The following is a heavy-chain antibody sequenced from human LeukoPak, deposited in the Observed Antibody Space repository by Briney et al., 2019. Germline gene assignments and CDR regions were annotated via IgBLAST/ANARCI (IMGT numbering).Heavy chain of an antibody. Sequence: GGSLRLSCAASGFTFSSYIMNWVRQAPGKGLEWVSSISSSSSYTNYADSVKGRFTISRDYAKISLYLKMNSLRAEDTAVYYYARGDYDSSGYYEGWGQGTLVTVSS. V-gene: IGHV3-21*04. CDR1: GFTFSSYI. CDR2: ISSSSSYT. CDR3: ARGDYDSSGYYEG. D-gene: IGHD3-22*01. J-gene: IGHJ4*02.